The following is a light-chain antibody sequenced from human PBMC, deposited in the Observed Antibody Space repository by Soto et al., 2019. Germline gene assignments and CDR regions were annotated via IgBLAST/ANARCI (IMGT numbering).Light chain of an antibody. Sequence: DIVMTQSPNSLAVSLGERATINCKSSQSVLYSSNNKNYLVWYQQKPGQPPKLLIYWASTRESGVPDRFSGSGSGTDFTLTISNLQAEDVAVYYCHQYYSTPWTFGHGTKVEL. CDR3: HQYYSTPWT. CDR2: WAS. CDR1: QSVLYSSNNKNY. J-gene: IGKJ1*01. V-gene: IGKV4-1*01.